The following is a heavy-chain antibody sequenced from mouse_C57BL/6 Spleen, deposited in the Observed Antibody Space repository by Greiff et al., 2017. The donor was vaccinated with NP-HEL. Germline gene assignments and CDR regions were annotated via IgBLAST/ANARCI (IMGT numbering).Heavy chain of an antibody. D-gene: IGHD1-2*01. CDR1: GYTFTSYW. Sequence: VQLQQSGAELVKPGASVKLSCKASGYTFTSYWMQWVKQRPGQGLEWIGEIDPSDSYTNYNQKFKGKATLTVDTSSSTAYMQLSSLTSEDSAVYYCARWGTTARYFDVWGTGTTVTVSS. V-gene: IGHV1-50*01. J-gene: IGHJ1*03. CDR3: ARWGTTARYFDV. CDR2: IDPSDSYT.